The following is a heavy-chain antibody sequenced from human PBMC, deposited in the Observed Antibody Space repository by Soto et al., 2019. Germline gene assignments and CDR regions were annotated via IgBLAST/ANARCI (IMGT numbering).Heavy chain of an antibody. CDR3: VRDDGVAGAGPYYYYAMDV. D-gene: IGHD6-13*01. CDR1: GFAFNRFG. CDR2: IWYDESNK. J-gene: IGHJ6*02. Sequence: QVQLVESGGGVVRPGRSLRLSCAASGFAFNRFGVHWVRQAPGKGLEWVAVIWYDESNKFYTDSVKGRFSISRDNSKNTLYLNMNSLRVEDMAVYYCVRDDGVAGAGPYYYYAMDVWGQGTTVIVSS. V-gene: IGHV3-33*01.